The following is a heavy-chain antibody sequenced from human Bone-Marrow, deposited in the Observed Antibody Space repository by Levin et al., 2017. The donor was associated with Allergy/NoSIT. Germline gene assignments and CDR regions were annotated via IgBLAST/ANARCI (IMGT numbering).Heavy chain of an antibody. CDR2: VYYTGST. CDR1: GGSISSSTYS. J-gene: IGHJ4*02. V-gene: IGHV4-39*01. D-gene: IGHD3-10*01. CDR3: ARAPYYGPARPYQSDY. Sequence: ASETLSLTCSVSGGSISSSTYSWGWIRQPPGKGLEWIENVYYTGSTHYNPSLKSRVTISADTSKNQFSLKLSSVTAADTAVYYCARAPYYGPARPYQSDYWGQGTLVTVSS.